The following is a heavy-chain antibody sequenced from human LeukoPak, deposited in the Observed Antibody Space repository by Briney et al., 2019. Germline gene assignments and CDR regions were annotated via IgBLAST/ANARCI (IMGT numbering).Heavy chain of an antibody. V-gene: IGHV3-64*02. Sequence: GGTLRLSCAASGFTFSRYDMHWVRQAPGQGLEFVSAISNSGGSTYYAASLKGRFTISRDNSKNTLYLQMGSLRAEDMAVYYCARGNYYYDSSGYPVGDYWGQGTLVTVSS. J-gene: IGHJ4*02. CDR3: ARGNYYYDSSGYPVGDY. CDR2: ISNSGGST. CDR1: GFTFSRYD. D-gene: IGHD3-22*01.